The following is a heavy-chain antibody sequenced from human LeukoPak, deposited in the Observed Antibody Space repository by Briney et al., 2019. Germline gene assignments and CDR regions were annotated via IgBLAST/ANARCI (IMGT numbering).Heavy chain of an antibody. CDR1: GFTVSSNY. V-gene: IGHV3-53*01. CDR2: IYSGGST. CDR3: AREAGSGSYYHFDY. Sequence: GGSLRLSCAASGFTVSSNYMSWVRQAPGKGLEWVSVIYSGGSTYYADSVKGRFTISRDNSKNTLYLQMNSLRAEDTAVYYCAREAGSGSYYHFDYWGQGTLVTVSS. J-gene: IGHJ4*02. D-gene: IGHD3-10*01.